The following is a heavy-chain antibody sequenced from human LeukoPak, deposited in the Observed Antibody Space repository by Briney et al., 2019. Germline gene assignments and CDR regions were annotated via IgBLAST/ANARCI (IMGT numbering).Heavy chain of an antibody. V-gene: IGHV3-7*03. CDR1: GFDFSNYW. D-gene: IGHD7-27*01. CDR3: AKDGGLWVSAHWGDS. Sequence: GGSLRLSCAASGFDFSNYWMYWVRQAPGKGLERVANIKQDGSEKYYVDSVRGRFTISRDNAKNSLFLQMNSLRAEDTAVYYCAKDGGLWVSAHWGDSWGRGTLVTVSS. CDR2: IKQDGSEK. J-gene: IGHJ4*02.